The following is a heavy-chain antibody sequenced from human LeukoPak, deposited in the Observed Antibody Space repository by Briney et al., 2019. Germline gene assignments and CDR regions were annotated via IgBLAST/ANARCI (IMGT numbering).Heavy chain of an antibody. J-gene: IGHJ4*02. Sequence: ASVKVSCKASGYTFTSYYMHWVRQATGQGLEWMGWMNPNSGNTGYAQKFRGRVTITRNTSISTAYMELSSLRSEDTAVYYCARGYSYGHDYWGQGTLVTVSS. CDR3: ARGYSYGHDY. CDR2: MNPNSGNT. D-gene: IGHD5-18*01. CDR1: GYTFTSYY. V-gene: IGHV1-8*03.